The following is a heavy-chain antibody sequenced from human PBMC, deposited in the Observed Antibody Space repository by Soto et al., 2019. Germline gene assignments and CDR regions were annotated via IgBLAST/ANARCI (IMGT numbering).Heavy chain of an antibody. CDR1: GLTFTGYS. V-gene: IGHV3-48*02. J-gene: IGHJ4*02. CDR2: INSGRSTI. Sequence: EVQLVKSGRGLIQPGGSLRPSCAVPGLTFTGYSMNWFRLAPGKGLGWVSFINSGRSTIFYTESLKGLFTISRYNAKIALYLEMTSLRDEDTAVYYCARVGEAPMATMYFDHWGQGTLVTVSS. D-gene: IGHD5-12*01. CDR3: ARVGEAPMATMYFDH.